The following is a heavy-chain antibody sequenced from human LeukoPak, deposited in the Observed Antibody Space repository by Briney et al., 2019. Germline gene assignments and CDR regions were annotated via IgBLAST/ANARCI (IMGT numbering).Heavy chain of an antibody. CDR2: VYYSGIT. J-gene: IGHJ4*02. V-gene: IGHV4-39*01. D-gene: IGHD4-11*01. Sequence: KSSETLSLTCTVSGGSDNNNAYYWGWVRQPPGKGLEYIGNVYYSGITYYNPSLQSRVTISVDTSNNQFSLKLSSVTAADTAVYYCARSDYSGYFDYWGQGTLVSVSS. CDR1: GGSDNNNAYY. CDR3: ARSDYSGYFDY.